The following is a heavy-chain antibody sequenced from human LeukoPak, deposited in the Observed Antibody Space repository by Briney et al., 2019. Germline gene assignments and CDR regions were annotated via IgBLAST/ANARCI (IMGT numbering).Heavy chain of an antibody. CDR1: GGSISSGSYY. D-gene: IGHD3-22*01. V-gene: IGHV4-61*02. J-gene: IGHJ6*03. CDR2: IYTSGST. CDR3: AREYYYDSSGYYLYDYYYMDV. Sequence: SETLSLTCTVSGGSISSGSYYWSWIRQPAGKGLEWIGRIYTSGSTNYNPSLKSRVTISVDTSKNQFSLKLSSVTAADTAVYYCAREYYYDSSGYYLYDYYYMDVWGKGTTVTVSS.